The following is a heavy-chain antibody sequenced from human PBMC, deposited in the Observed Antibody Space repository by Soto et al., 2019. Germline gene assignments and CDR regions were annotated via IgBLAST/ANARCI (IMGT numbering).Heavy chain of an antibody. D-gene: IGHD2-15*01. CDR3: ERRWYCSCGSCYSVRSDP. CDR1: GGSCSGYY. Sequence: SATLSRSCAVYGGSCSGYYWSWLRQPPGKWLEWIGEINHSGSTNYNPSLKSRVTISVDTSKNQFSLKLRSGTAADTGVYYCERRWYCSCGSCYSVRSDPWRQATLVPVSS. CDR2: INHSGST. V-gene: IGHV4-34*01. J-gene: IGHJ5*02.